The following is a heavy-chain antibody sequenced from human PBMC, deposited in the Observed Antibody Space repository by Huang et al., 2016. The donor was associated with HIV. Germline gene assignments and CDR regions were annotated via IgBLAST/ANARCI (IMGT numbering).Heavy chain of an antibody. Sequence: QVQLVQSGAEVKKPGASVKVSCKASGYTFSSFGISWVRQAPGQGLEWVGWISVYKGNPKFAQKFQGRLTMTTDTSTSTAYMELRSLRSDDTAVYYCARGGGIQLWLLGYYYMDVWGNGTTVTVSS. J-gene: IGHJ6*03. D-gene: IGHD5-18*01. V-gene: IGHV1-18*01. CDR1: GYTFSSFG. CDR3: ARGGGIQLWLLGYYYMDV. CDR2: ISVYKGNP.